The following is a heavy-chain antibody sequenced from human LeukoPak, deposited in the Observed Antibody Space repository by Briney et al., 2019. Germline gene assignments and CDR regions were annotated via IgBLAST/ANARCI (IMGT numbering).Heavy chain of an antibody. CDR1: GFTFSRYA. J-gene: IGHJ3*02. CDR3: ARIRKSGSAFDI. V-gene: IGHV3-30*04. Sequence: GRSLRLSCAASGFTFSRYALHWVRQAPGKGLKWVAVISNDGSKKDYADSVKGRFTISRDNSKNTLYLQMNSLRAEDTAVYYCARIRKSGSAFDIWGQGTMVTVSS. CDR2: ISNDGSKK. D-gene: IGHD3-10*01.